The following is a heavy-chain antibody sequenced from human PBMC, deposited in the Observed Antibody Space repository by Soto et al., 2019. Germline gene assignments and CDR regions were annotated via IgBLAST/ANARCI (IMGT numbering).Heavy chain of an antibody. CDR1: GFSFSRYA. D-gene: IGHD3-9*01. CDR3: AKFDWSVSGG. J-gene: IGHJ6*02. V-gene: IGHV3-23*01. CDR2: INDSGDDT. Sequence: EVQLLESGGGLVQPGGSLRLSCAGSGFSFSRYAMSWARQAPGKGLEWVSGINDSGDDTDYADSAKGRFTVSRDNSKNRLYLQMNSLRVEDTAVYYCAKFDWSVSGGWGQGTTVTVSS.